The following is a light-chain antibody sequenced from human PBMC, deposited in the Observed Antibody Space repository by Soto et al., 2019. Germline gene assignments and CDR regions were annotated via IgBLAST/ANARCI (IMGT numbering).Light chain of an antibody. Sequence: QSVLTQPPSVSGAPGQRVTVSCTGSSSNIGAVYDVHWYQQYPGTAPKLLIYGNSNRPSGVPDRFSGSKSGTSASLAISGLQAEDEADYYYQSYDSSLSGYVFGTGTKLTVL. J-gene: IGLJ1*01. CDR2: GNS. CDR1: SSNIGAVYD. V-gene: IGLV1-40*01. CDR3: QSYDSSLSGYV.